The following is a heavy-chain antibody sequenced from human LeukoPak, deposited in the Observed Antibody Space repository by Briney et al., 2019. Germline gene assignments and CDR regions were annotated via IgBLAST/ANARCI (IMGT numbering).Heavy chain of an antibody. CDR2: IIPIFGTA. V-gene: IGHV1-69*05. J-gene: IGHJ3*02. CDR1: GGTFSSYA. D-gene: IGHD3-10*01. CDR3: ARDRRGGDFADAFDI. Sequence: SVKVSCKASGGTFSSYAISWVRQAPGQGLEWMGGIIPIFGTANYAQKLQGRVTITTDESTSTAYMELSSLRSEDTAVYYCARDRRGGDFADAFDIWGQGTMVTVSS.